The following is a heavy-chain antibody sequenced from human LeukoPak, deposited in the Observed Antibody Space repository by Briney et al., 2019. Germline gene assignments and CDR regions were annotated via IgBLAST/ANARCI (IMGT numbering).Heavy chain of an antibody. Sequence: GGSLRLSCAASGFSISGYGIHWARQAPGKGLEWLATVQWDGYNKYYANSVKGRFTVSRDTSKNTVYLQMDSLRSEDTAVYYCARREAVGAMSDFDDWGQETLVTVSS. CDR3: ARREAVGAMSDFDD. CDR1: GFSISGYG. J-gene: IGHJ4*02. V-gene: IGHV3-30*02. D-gene: IGHD1-26*01. CDR2: VQWDGYNK.